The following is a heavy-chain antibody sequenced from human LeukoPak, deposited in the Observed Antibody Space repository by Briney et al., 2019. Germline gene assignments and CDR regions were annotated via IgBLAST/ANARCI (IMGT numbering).Heavy chain of an antibody. CDR3: ARVGEDFWSGYYTQSLGNYFDY. J-gene: IGHJ4*02. CDR2: IYHSGST. D-gene: IGHD3-3*01. Sequence: SETLSLTCTVSGGSISSSSYYWGWIRQPPGKGLEWIGYIYHSGSTYYNPSLKSRVTISVDRSKNQFSLKLSSVTAADTAVYYCARVGEDFWSGYYTQSLGNYFDYWGQGTLVTVSS. CDR1: GGSISSSSYY. V-gene: IGHV4-39*07.